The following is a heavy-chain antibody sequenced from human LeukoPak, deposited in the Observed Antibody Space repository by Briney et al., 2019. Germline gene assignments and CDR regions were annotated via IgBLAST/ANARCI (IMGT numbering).Heavy chain of an antibody. CDR2: IYSGGST. CDR3: ARGPDYDFWSGYYSGPFDY. D-gene: IGHD3-3*01. J-gene: IGHJ4*02. V-gene: IGHV3-53*04. CDR1: GFTVSSNY. Sequence: HAGGSLRLSCAASGFTVSSNYMSWVRQAPGKGLEWVSVIYSGGSTYYADSVKGRFTISRRNSKNTLYLQMNSLRAEDTAVYYCARGPDYDFWSGYYSGPFDYWGQGTLVTVSS.